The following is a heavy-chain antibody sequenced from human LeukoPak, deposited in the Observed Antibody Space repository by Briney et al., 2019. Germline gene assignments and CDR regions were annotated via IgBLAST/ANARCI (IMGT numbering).Heavy chain of an antibody. Sequence: SQTLSLTCAISGDSVSSNSAAWSWIRQSPSRCLEWQGRTYYRSKWYNDYAGSVKSRITINPDTSKNQFSLQLNSVTPEDTAVYYCARGAEDIVVRPLPFESTAIQQNYYYYYMDVWGKGTTVTVSS. CDR1: GDSVSSNSAA. D-gene: IGHD2-2*01. V-gene: IGHV6-1*01. CDR2: TYYRSKWYN. J-gene: IGHJ6*03. CDR3: ARGAEDIVVRPLPFESTAIQQNYYYYYMDV.